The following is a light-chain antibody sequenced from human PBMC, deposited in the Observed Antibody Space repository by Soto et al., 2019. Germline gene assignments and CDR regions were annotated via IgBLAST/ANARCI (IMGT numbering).Light chain of an antibody. Sequence: DIHITHSPSSLSASVGDIVTITRRTSQTITTSLNWYRQKPGKAPDLLIYAASSLQSGIPSRFGGRGSGTDFTLTITGLQPEDFATYYCQQNYSLPITFGQGTRLEI. CDR1: QTITTS. V-gene: IGKV1-39*01. J-gene: IGKJ5*01. CDR3: QQNYSLPIT. CDR2: AAS.